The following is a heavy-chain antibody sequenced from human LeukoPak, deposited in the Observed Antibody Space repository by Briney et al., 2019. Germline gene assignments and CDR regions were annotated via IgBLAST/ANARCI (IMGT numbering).Heavy chain of an antibody. Sequence: SETLSLTCTVSGGSISRGTYYWGWIRQPPGKGLQWIGSISYSGNTYSNPSLASRVTMSVDTSKNQFSLKLSSVTAADTAVYYCARVGSYGDLVDYWGQGTLVTVSS. J-gene: IGHJ4*02. CDR3: ARVGSYGDLVDY. CDR1: GGSISRGTYY. D-gene: IGHD4-17*01. CDR2: ISYSGNT. V-gene: IGHV4-39*07.